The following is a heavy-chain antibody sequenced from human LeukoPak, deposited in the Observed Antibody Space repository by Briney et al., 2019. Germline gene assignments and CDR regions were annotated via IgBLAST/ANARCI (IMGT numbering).Heavy chain of an antibody. D-gene: IGHD3-22*01. V-gene: IGHV4-39*02. CDR1: DGSIINNNHY. CDR3: AREVEYYDSSGYRPHAFDI. J-gene: IGHJ3*02. CDR2: ISYSGGT. Sequence: SETLSLTCTVSDGSIINNNHYWGWTRQPPGKGLEWIGSISYSGGTAYNPSLRSRVTISVDTSKNQFSLKVNSVTAADTAVYHCAREVEYYDSSGYRPHAFDIWGQGTLVTVSS.